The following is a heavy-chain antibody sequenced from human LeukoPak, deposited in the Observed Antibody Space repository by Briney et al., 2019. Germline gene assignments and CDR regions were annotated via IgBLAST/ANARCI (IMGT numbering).Heavy chain of an antibody. J-gene: IGHJ5*02. Sequence: ASVKVSCKASGYTFTSYGISWVRQAPGQGLEWMGWISAYNGNTNYAQKLQGRVTMTTDTSTSTAYMELRSPRSDDTAVYYCARDQEGPWELPNWFDPWGQGTLVTVSS. CDR1: GYTFTSYG. D-gene: IGHD1-26*01. CDR2: ISAYNGNT. CDR3: ARDQEGPWELPNWFDP. V-gene: IGHV1-18*01.